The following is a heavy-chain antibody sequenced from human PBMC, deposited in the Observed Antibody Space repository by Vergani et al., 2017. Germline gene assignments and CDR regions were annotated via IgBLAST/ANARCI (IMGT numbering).Heavy chain of an antibody. D-gene: IGHD3-10*01. CDR3: ARRIRGVRGVQYYFDY. V-gene: IGHV4-34*01. CDR2: INHSGST. CDR1: GGSFSGYY. Sequence: QVQLQQWGAGLLKPSETLSLTCAVYGGSFSGYYWSWIRQPPGKGLEWIGEINHSGSTNYNPSLKSRVTISVDTSKNQFSLKLSSVTAADTAVYYCARRIRGVRGVQYYFDYWGQGTLVTVSS. J-gene: IGHJ4*02.